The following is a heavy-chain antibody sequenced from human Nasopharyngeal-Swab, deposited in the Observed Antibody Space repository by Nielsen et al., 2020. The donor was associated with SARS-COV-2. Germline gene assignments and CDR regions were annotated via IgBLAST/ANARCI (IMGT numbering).Heavy chain of an antibody. CDR2: IYYSGST. J-gene: IGHJ4*02. CDR3: ARGGAARPGFDY. D-gene: IGHD6-6*01. Sequence: WIRQPPGRGLEWIGYIYYSGSTYYNPSLKSRVTISVDMPKNQFSLKLSSVTAADTAVYYCARGGAARPGFDYWGQGTLVTVSS. V-gene: IGHV4-31*02.